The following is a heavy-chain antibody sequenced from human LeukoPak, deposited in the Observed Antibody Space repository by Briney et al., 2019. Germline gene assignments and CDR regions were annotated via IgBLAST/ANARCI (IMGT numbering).Heavy chain of an antibody. Sequence: GGSLRLSCAASGLTFSSYGMSWVRQAPGKGLEWVSAISGSGGSTYYADSVKGRFTISRDNSKNTLYLQMNSLRAEDTAVYYCARAKRNGFDIWGQGTMISVSS. V-gene: IGHV3-23*01. J-gene: IGHJ3*02. CDR1: GLTFSSYG. CDR3: ARAKRNGFDI. CDR2: ISGSGGST.